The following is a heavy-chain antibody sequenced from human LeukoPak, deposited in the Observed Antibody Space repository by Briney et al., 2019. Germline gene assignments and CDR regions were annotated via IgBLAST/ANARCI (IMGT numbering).Heavy chain of an antibody. D-gene: IGHD2-21*01. V-gene: IGHV3-7*01. CDR1: GFTFSNSY. CDR2: INPDGSQG. J-gene: IGHJ3*02. CDR3: ARDPAYGALDI. Sequence: GGSLRLSCETSGFTFSNSYMSWVRQAPGKGLEWVAIINPDGSQGSYVDSVKGRFAISRDNALNSLFLQMNSLSAEDTAVYYCARDPAYGALDIWGQGTTVTVSS.